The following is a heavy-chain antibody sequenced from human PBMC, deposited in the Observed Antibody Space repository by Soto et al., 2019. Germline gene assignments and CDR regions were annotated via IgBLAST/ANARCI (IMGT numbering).Heavy chain of an antibody. J-gene: IGHJ4*02. V-gene: IGHV4-59*08. Sequence: PSETLSLTCTVSGCSIRSYYWSWIRQPPGKGLEWIGYIYYSGSTNYNPSLKSRVTISVDTSKNQFSLQLRSVTAADTAVYYCARLGGYYQTLDSWGQGTRVTVS. CDR2: IYYSGST. CDR1: GCSIRSYY. D-gene: IGHD3-22*01. CDR3: ARLGGYYQTLDS.